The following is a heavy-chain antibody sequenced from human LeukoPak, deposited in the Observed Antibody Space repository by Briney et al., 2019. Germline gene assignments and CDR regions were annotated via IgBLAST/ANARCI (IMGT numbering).Heavy chain of an antibody. V-gene: IGHV1-2*02. D-gene: IGHD2-21*01. CDR2: LNPKSGGT. CDR1: GYTLTDYY. CDR3: ARVRGVMGSDYGMGV. Sequence: ASVKVSCKASGYTLTDYYIHWVRQAPGQGLEWMAWLNPKSGGTNYAQNFQGRVSVTRDTSISTAYIELSSLTSDDTAVYYCARVRGVMGSDYGMGVWGQGTTVTVSS. J-gene: IGHJ6*02.